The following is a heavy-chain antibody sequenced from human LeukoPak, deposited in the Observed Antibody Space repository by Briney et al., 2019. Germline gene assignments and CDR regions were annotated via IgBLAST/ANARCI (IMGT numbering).Heavy chain of an antibody. CDR3: ARPYSSSWYPGYYYYMDV. J-gene: IGHJ6*03. CDR1: GFTFSSYW. D-gene: IGHD6-13*01. Sequence: GGSLRLSCAASGFTFSSYWMSWVRQAPGKGLEWVANIKQDGSEKYYVDSVKGRFTISRDNAKNSLYLQMNSLRAEDTAVYYCARPYSSSWYPGYYYYMDVWGKGTTVTVSS. V-gene: IGHV3-7*01. CDR2: IKQDGSEK.